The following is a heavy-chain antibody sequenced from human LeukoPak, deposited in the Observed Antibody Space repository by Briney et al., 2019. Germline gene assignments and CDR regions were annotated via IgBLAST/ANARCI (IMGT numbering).Heavy chain of an antibody. CDR1: GGSISSYY. CDR3: ARVGDSSSWYRWFDP. CDR2: IYYSGST. Sequence: SSETLSLTCTVSGGSISSYYWSWIRQPPGKGLEWIGYIYYSGSTNYNPSLKSRVTISVDTSKNQFSPKLSSVTAADTAVYYCARVGDSSSWYRWFDPWGQGTLVTVSS. V-gene: IGHV4-59*01. D-gene: IGHD6-13*01. J-gene: IGHJ5*02.